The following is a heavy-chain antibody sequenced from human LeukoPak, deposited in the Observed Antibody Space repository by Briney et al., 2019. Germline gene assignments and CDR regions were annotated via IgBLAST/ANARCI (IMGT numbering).Heavy chain of an antibody. CDR3: ARHSRLDKSSLSGADY. J-gene: IGHJ4*02. Sequence: KPSETLSLTCTVSGGSISSYYWSWIRQPPGKGLEGIGYIYYSGSTNYNPSLKSRVTISVDTSKNQFSLKLSSVTAADTAVYYCARHSRLDKSSLSGADYWGQGTLVTVSS. CDR2: IYYSGST. D-gene: IGHD2-2*03. V-gene: IGHV4-59*08. CDR1: GGSISSYY.